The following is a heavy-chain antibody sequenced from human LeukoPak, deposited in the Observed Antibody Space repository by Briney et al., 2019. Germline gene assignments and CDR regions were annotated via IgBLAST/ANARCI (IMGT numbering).Heavy chain of an antibody. D-gene: IGHD1-26*01. CDR2: LDPEAGEM. Sequence: ASVKVSCKVSGHTLTELSLHWVRQAPGKGLEWMGGLDPEAGEMIYSQKFQGRVTMTEDTSTEIAYMEMSSLRSEDTAVYYCATGRTWWDLLNYWGQGTLVTVSS. V-gene: IGHV1-24*01. J-gene: IGHJ4*02. CDR1: GHTLTELS. CDR3: ATGRTWWDLLNY.